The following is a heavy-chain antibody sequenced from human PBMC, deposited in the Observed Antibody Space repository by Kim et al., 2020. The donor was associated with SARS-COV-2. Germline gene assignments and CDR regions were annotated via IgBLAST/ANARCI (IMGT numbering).Heavy chain of an antibody. CDR3: ARLYSSSLYYYYYGMDV. D-gene: IGHD6-13*01. CDR1: GGSISSYY. J-gene: IGHJ6*02. CDR2: IYYSGST. V-gene: IGHV4-59*08. Sequence: SETLSLTCTVSGGSISSYYWSWIRQPPGKGLEWIGYIYYSGSTNYNPSLKSRVTISVDTSKNQFSLKLSSVTAADTAAYYCARLYSSSLYYYYYGMDVWGQGTTVTVSS.